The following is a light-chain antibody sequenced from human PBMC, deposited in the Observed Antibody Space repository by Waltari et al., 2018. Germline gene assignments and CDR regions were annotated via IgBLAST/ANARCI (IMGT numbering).Light chain of an antibody. V-gene: IGLV3-21*04. CDR1: NIGTKS. Sequence: SYVLTQPPSVSVAPGKTARITCGGNNIGTKSVHWYQQKPGQAPILVIYYDSDRPSGIHERLSGSNTGNTATLTISGVEAADEADYYCQVWDANNDPGVFGTGTEVTVL. CDR3: QVWDANNDPGV. J-gene: IGLJ1*01. CDR2: YDS.